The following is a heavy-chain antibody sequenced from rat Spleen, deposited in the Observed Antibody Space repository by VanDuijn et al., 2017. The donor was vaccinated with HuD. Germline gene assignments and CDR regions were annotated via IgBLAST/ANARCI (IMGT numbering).Heavy chain of an antibody. Sequence: EVELVESGGGLVQPGTSLKLSCVASGFTFNNYWLSWIRQAPGKGLEWVASITNTGGSIYYPDSVKGRFTISRDNAQNTLYLQMNSLRSEDTATYYCTRYGLLQTDYFDYWGQGVMVTVSS. D-gene: IGHD1-6*01. J-gene: IGHJ2*01. CDR3: TRYGLLQTDYFDY. CDR1: GFTFNNYW. V-gene: IGHV5-31*01. CDR2: ITNTGGSI.